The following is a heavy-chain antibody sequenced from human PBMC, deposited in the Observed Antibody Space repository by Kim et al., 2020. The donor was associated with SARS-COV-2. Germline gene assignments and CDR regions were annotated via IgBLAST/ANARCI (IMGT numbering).Heavy chain of an antibody. CDR3: AKEQGYYYDSSGYYPFDY. D-gene: IGHD3-22*01. V-gene: IGHV3-23*01. Sequence: KGRFTISRDNSKNTLYLQMNSLRAEDTAVYSCAKEQGYYYDSSGYYPFDYWGQGTLVTVSS. J-gene: IGHJ4*02.